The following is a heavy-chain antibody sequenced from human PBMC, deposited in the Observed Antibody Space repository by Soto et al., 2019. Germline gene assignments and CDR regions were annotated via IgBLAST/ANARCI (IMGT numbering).Heavy chain of an antibody. CDR1: GGTISSSSYY. J-gene: IGHJ4*02. Sequence: SETLSLTCTVSGGTISSSSYYWGWIRQPPGKGLEWIGSIYYSGSTYYNPSLKSRVTISVDTSKNQFSLKLSSVTAADTAVYYCARDRITIFGVVPWTFDYLGQGTLVTVSS. V-gene: IGHV4-39*01. CDR2: IYYSGST. CDR3: ARDRITIFGVVPWTFDY. D-gene: IGHD3-3*01.